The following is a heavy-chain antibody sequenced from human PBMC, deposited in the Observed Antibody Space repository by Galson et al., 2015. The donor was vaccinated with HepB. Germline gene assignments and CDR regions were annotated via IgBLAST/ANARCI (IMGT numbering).Heavy chain of an antibody. Sequence: SLRLSCAASGFTFSSYAMHWVRQAPGKGLEWVAVISYDGSNKYYADSVKGRFTISRVNSKNTLYLQMNSLRAEDTAVYYCARVCFGGGYCSGKDDYWGQVTLVTVSS. CDR2: ISYDGSNK. CDR1: GFTFSSYA. CDR3: ARVCFGGGYCSGKDDY. V-gene: IGHV3-30*04. J-gene: IGHJ4*02. D-gene: IGHD2-15*01.